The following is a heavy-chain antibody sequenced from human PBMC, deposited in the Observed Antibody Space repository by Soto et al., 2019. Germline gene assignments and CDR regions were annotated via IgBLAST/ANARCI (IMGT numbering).Heavy chain of an antibody. V-gene: IGHV4-4*07. Sequence: PSETLSLTCTVSCGSISSYYWNWIRQPAGRGLEWIGRFYTSGSPNYNPSLKSRVTLSVDTSKNQFSLRLRSVTAADTALYFCARHSLALRKNNWFDPWGQGIMVTVSS. J-gene: IGHJ5*02. CDR2: FYTSGSP. CDR3: ARHSLALRKNNWFDP. D-gene: IGHD3-3*02. CDR1: CGSISSYY.